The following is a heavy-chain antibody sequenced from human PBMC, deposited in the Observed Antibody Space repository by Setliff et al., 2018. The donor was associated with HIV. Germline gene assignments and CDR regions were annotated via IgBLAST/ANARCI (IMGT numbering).Heavy chain of an antibody. CDR1: GVTFSSYA. CDR2: IIPIFGTA. Sequence: ASVKVSCKASGVTFSSYAINWVRQAPGQGLEWMGGIIPIFGTANYARKLQGRVTMTTDTSSSTAYLDLRSLRSDDTAVYYCARDSDNFWSGYYAAFDYWGQGTLVTVSS. D-gene: IGHD3-3*01. V-gene: IGHV1-69*05. CDR3: ARDSDNFWSGYYAAFDY. J-gene: IGHJ4*02.